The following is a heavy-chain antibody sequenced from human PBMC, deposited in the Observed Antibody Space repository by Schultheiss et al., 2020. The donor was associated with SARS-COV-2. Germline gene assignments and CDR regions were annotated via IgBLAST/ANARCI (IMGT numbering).Heavy chain of an antibody. CDR1: GGSFSVYY. D-gene: IGHD3-10*01. CDR3: ARGYGSGSYYPSPRYYYYGMDV. J-gene: IGHJ6*02. CDR2: INHSGST. Sequence: SETLSLTCAVYGGSFSVYYWSWIRQPPGKGLEWIGEINHSGSTNYNPSLKSRVTISVDTSRNQFSLKLSSVTAADTAVYYCARGYGSGSYYPSPRYYYYGMDVWGQGTTVTVSS. V-gene: IGHV4-34*01.